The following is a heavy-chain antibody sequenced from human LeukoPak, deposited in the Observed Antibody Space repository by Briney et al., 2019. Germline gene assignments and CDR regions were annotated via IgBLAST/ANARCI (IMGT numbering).Heavy chain of an antibody. CDR2: IYPGDSDT. CDR1: GYSFTSYW. J-gene: IGHJ3*02. V-gene: IGHV5-51*01. Sequence: GESLQISCKASGYSFTSYWIGWVRQMPGKGLEWMGIIYPGDSDTRYSPSFLGHGTISADKYISTPYPQWSSIKASDTPTDYCARIKYYTSPCAFDIWGQGTMVTVSS. CDR3: ARIKYYTSPCAFDI. D-gene: IGHD3-10*01.